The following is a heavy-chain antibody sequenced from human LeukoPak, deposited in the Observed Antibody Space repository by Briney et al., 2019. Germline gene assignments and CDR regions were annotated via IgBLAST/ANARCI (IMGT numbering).Heavy chain of an antibody. V-gene: IGHV3-7*01. CDR2: IKQDGSEK. J-gene: IGHJ5*02. CDR1: GFTFSSYW. D-gene: IGHD3-10*01. Sequence: GGSLRLSCAASGFTFSSYWMSWVRQAPGKGLEWVANIKQDGSEKYYVDSVKGRFTISRDNSKNTLYLQMNSLRAEDTAVYYCAKDRKYGSGWYRWFDPWGQGTLVTVSS. CDR3: AKDRKYGSGWYRWFDP.